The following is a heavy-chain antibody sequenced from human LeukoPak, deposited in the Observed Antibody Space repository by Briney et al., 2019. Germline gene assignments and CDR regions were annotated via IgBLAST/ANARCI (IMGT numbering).Heavy chain of an antibody. D-gene: IGHD3-10*01. CDR1: GFSLNTSGVG. V-gene: IGHV2-5*02. CDR2: IYWDDEK. J-gene: IGHJ4*02. CDR3: AHRISRLPYGSGSFDY. Sequence: SGPTLVKPTQTLTLTCSFSGFSLNTSGVGVGWIRQPPGKALEWLAFIYWDDEKRYSPSLKTRLTVNKDTSKNQVVLTMTNMDPVDTATYYCAHRISRLPYGSGSFDYWGQGTLVTVSS.